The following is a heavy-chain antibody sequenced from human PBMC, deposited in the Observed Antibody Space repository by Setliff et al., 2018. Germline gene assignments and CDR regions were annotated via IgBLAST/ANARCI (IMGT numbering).Heavy chain of an antibody. V-gene: IGHV3-48*01. J-gene: IGHJ4*02. CDR2: ISSSGSTI. CDR3: AKSMTTEIYFDY. D-gene: IGHD4-17*01. CDR1: GFTFSNYG. Sequence: GGSLRLSCAASGFTFSNYGMNWVRQAPGKGLEWVSYISSSGSTIYYADSVKGRFTISRDNSKNTLYLQMTSLRAEDTAVYYCAKSMTTEIYFDYWGQGTLVTVSS.